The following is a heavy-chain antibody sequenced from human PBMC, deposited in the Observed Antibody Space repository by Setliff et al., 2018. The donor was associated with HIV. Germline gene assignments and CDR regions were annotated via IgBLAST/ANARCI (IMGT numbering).Heavy chain of an antibody. CDR2: IYSGGSTT. V-gene: IGHV3-23*03. D-gene: IGHD6-13*01. J-gene: IGHJ1*01. CDR3: AKSKTKYSSSWYTDIMPDYFQH. Sequence: GESLKISCAASGFTFSSYGMSWVRQAPGKGLEWVSFIYSGGSTTYYADSVKGRFTISRDNSKNTLYLQMNSLRAEDTAVYFCAKSKTKYSSSWYTDIMPDYFQHWGQGTLVTVSS. CDR1: GFTFSSYG.